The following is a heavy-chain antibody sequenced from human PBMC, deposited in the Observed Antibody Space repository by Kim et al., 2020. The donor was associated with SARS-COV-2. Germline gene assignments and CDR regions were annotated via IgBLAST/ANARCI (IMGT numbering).Heavy chain of an antibody. CDR3: LAVGSYYESSGGYPF. V-gene: IGHV1-58*01. Sequence: SVKVSCKASGFGFDTATVQWVRQGRDLRLEWLGWIDGFTCKTKFAHRFQDRVTISRVVSSGTASMELSCLTSEDTAVYFCLAVGSYYESSGGYPF. J-gene: IGHJ3*01. CDR2: IDGFTCKT. D-gene: IGHD2-8*02. CDR1: GFGFDTAT.